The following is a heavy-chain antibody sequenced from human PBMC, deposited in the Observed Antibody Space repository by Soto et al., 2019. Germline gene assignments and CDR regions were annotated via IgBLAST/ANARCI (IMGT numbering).Heavy chain of an antibody. J-gene: IGHJ6*02. D-gene: IGHD5-18*01. CDR2: IYYSGTT. CDR3: ARARQIDTGRVMDV. CDR1: GGSISSYY. Sequence: VSGGSISSYYWIWIRQPPGKVLEWIVYIYYSGTTSYNPSLKSRVTMSVDTSKNQFSLNLSSVTAADTAVYYCARARQIDTGRVMDVLGRGTTVTVSS. V-gene: IGHV4-59*01.